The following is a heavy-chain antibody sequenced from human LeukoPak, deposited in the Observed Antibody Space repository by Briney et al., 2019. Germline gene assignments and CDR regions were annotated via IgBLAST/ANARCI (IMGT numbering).Heavy chain of an antibody. CDR3: AREGDGSPARGWFDP. V-gene: IGHV1-69*13. D-gene: IGHD3-16*01. J-gene: IGHJ5*02. CDR2: IIPIFGTA. Sequence: SVKVSCKASGGTFSSYAISWVRQAPGQGLEWMGGIIPIFGTANYAQKFQGRVTITADESTSTAYMELSSLRSDDTAVYYCAREGDGSPARGWFDPWGQGTLVIVSS. CDR1: GGTFSSYA.